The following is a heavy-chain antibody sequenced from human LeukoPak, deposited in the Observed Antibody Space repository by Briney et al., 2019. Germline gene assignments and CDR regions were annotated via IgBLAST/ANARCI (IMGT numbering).Heavy chain of an antibody. Sequence: SETLSLTCTVSGGSISSYYWSWIRQPPGRGLEWIGYIYYSGSTNYNPSLKSRVTISVDTSKNQFSLKLSSVTAADTAVCYCARHPLGGLRRGAFDIWGQGTMVTVSS. V-gene: IGHV4-59*08. D-gene: IGHD1-26*01. CDR3: ARHPLGGLRRGAFDI. CDR1: GGSISSYY. J-gene: IGHJ3*02. CDR2: IYYSGST.